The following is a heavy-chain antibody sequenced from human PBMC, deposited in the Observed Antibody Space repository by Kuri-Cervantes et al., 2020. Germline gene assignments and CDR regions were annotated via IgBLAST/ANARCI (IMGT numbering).Heavy chain of an antibody. CDR3: AKNKGLDSGYQFDY. Sequence: GGSLRLSCAASGFTFSSYGMHWVRQAPGKGLEWVAVIWYDGSNKYYADSVKGRFTISRDNSKNTLYLQMNSLRAEDTAVYYCAKNKGLDSGYQFDYWGQGTLVTVSS. V-gene: IGHV3-33*06. CDR2: IWYDGSNK. D-gene: IGHD3-22*01. J-gene: IGHJ4*02. CDR1: GFTFSSYG.